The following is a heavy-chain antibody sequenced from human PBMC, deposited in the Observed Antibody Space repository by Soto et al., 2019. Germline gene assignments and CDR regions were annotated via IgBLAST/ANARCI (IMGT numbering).Heavy chain of an antibody. Sequence: GGSLRLSCAASGFTFSSYWMSWVRQAPGKGLEWVANIKQDGSEKYYVDSVKGRFTISRDNAKNSLYLQMNSLRAEDTAVYYCARAVFLGIAVAGLALTPGFGYWGQGTLVTVSS. CDR1: GFTFSSYW. D-gene: IGHD6-19*01. V-gene: IGHV3-7*01. CDR2: IKQDGSEK. J-gene: IGHJ4*02. CDR3: ARAVFLGIAVAGLALTPGFGY.